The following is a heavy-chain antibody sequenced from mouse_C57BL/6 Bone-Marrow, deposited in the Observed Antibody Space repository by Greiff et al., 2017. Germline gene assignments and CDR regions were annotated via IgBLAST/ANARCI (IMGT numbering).Heavy chain of an antibody. D-gene: IGHD2-4*01. CDR2: INPNNGGT. Sequence: EVKLQQSGPELVKPGASVKMSCKASGYTFTDYNMHWVKQSHGKSLEWIGYINPNNGGTSYNQKFKGKATLTVNKSSSTAYMELRSLTSEDSAVYYCARKGLYDDYDGVWWYFDVWGTGTTVTVSS. CDR3: ARKGLYDDYDGVWWYFDV. V-gene: IGHV1-22*01. J-gene: IGHJ1*03. CDR1: GYTFTDYN.